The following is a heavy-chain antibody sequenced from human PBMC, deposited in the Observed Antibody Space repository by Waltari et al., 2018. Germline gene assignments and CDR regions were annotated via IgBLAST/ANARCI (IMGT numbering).Heavy chain of an antibody. CDR1: GYTFTSYD. CDR2: MNPNSGNT. Sequence: QVQLVQSGAEVKKPGASVKVSCKASGYTFTSYDIKWVRQATGQGLEWMGWMNPNSGNTGYAQKFQGRVTMTRNTSISTAYMELSSLRSEDTAVYYCARGRGGYWGVSKRYYFDYWGQGTLVTVSS. J-gene: IGHJ4*02. D-gene: IGHD5-12*01. CDR3: ARGRGGYWGVSKRYYFDY. V-gene: IGHV1-8*01.